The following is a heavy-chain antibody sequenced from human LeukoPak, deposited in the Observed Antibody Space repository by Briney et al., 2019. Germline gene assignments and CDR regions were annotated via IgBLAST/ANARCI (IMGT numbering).Heavy chain of an antibody. J-gene: IGHJ6*02. V-gene: IGHV1-69*13. CDR2: IIPIFGTA. Sequence: ASVKVSCKASGGTFSSYAISWVRQAPGQGLEWMGGIIPIFGTANYAQKFQGRVTITADESTSTAYMELSSLRSEDTAVYYCASAPGFGRSGYYSNYYYYGMDVWGQGTTVTVSS. CDR1: GGTFSSYA. CDR3: ASAPGFGRSGYYSNYYYYGMDV. D-gene: IGHD3-3*01.